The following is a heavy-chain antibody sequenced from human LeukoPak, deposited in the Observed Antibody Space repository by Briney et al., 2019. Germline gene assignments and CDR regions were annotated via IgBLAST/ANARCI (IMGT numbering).Heavy chain of an antibody. V-gene: IGHV3-23*01. Sequence: GGALRLSCAASGFTFSSHALSWVRQAPGKGLEGVSSLSGSGYNTYYADSVKGRFTISRDNSKNTVYLQMNSLRAEDTAVYYCAKDPYGTRYFDYWGQGTLVTVSS. CDR3: AKDPYGTRYFDY. CDR2: LSGSGYNT. J-gene: IGHJ4*02. CDR1: GFTFSSHA. D-gene: IGHD2-2*01.